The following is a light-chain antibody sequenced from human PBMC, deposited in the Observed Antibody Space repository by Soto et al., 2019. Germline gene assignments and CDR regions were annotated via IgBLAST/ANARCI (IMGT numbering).Light chain of an antibody. CDR2: DAS. CDR3: QQYGNSMVT. J-gene: IGKJ3*01. CDR1: QSVSSSY. Sequence: EIELTQSPGTLSLSPGERATLSCRARQSVSSSYLAWYQQKPGQAPRLLIYDASSRATGIPDRFSGSSSGTEFTLTISSLEPEDFAAYYCQQYGNSMVTFGPGTKVDIK. V-gene: IGKV3-20*01.